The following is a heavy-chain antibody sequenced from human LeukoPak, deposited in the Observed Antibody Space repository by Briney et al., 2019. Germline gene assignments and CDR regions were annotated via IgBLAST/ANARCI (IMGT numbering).Heavy chain of an antibody. CDR2: INPKSGGT. V-gene: IGHV1-2*02. J-gene: IGHJ4*02. CDR3: ARVPSRDYYDSSGYPDF. D-gene: IGHD3-22*01. CDR1: GYTFTGYF. Sequence: ASVKVSCTASGYTFTGYFMHWVRQAPGQGLDWMGWINPKSGGTNYAQKFQGRVTMTRDTSISTAYMELSRLRSDDTAVYYCARVPSRDYYDSSGYPDFWGQGTLVTVSS.